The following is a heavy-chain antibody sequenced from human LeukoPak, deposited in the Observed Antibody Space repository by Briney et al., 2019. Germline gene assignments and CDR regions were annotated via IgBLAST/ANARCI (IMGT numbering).Heavy chain of an antibody. J-gene: IGHJ4*02. CDR1: GFTFSSYS. V-gene: IGHV3-21*01. CDR2: ISRESRNI. CDR3: ATSPPGGRIDN. D-gene: IGHD3-16*01. Sequence: SRGSLRLSCAASGFTFSSYSMNWVRQAPGQGLEWVSVISRESRNIFYADSVKGRFTVSRDNARSSLYLQMNSLRAEDTAVYYCATSPPGGRIDNWGQGTLVTVSS.